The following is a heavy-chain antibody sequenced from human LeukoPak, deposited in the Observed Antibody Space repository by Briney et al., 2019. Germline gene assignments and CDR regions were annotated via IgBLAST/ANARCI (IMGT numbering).Heavy chain of an antibody. CDR1: GYSVSSDYC. CDR3: ARGNIYYYYMDV. J-gene: IGHJ6*03. CDR2: IYHTGST. V-gene: IGHV4-38-2*01. D-gene: IGHD2/OR15-2a*01. Sequence: SETLSLTCAVSGYSVSSDYCWGWIRQPPGKGLEWIATIYHTGSTYYNPSLKSQVTISLDTSNNQFTLRLSSVTAADTAVYYCARGNIYYYYMDVWGKGTTVTVSS.